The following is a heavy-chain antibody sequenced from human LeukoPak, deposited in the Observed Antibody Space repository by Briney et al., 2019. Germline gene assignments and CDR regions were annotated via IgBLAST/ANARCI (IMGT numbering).Heavy chain of an antibody. CDR1: GFTFSTYV. Sequence: PGGSLRLSCAASGFTFSTYVMSWVRQAPGKGLEWVSAISGSGSSTYYADSVKGRFTISRDNSRNTLYLQMNCLRAGDTAVYHCAKPHYGSGYNSWGQGTLVTVSS. D-gene: IGHD3-3*02. J-gene: IGHJ4*02. CDR3: AKPHYGSGYNS. V-gene: IGHV3-23*01. CDR2: ISGSGSST.